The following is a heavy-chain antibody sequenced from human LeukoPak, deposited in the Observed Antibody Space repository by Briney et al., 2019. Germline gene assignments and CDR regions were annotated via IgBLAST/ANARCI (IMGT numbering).Heavy chain of an antibody. V-gene: IGHV3-48*04. Sequence: PGGSLRLSCAASGFTFSTYSMNWVRQAPGKGLEWVSYIRSSSGTEYYADSVKGRFTISRDNAKNSLYLQMNSLRAEDMAVYYCARGGTSYYDFWSGHPRAFDIWGQGTMVTVSS. CDR2: IRSSSGTE. J-gene: IGHJ3*02. D-gene: IGHD3-3*01. CDR3: ARGGTSYYDFWSGHPRAFDI. CDR1: GFTFSTYS.